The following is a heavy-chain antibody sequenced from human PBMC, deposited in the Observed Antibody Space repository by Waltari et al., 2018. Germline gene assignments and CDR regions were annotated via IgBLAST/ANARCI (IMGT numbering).Heavy chain of an antibody. CDR2: IYSGGST. CDR1: GFTFSSYA. CDR3: ARDNELYYFDY. Sequence: EVQLLESGGGLVQPGGSLRLSCAASGFTFSSYAMSWVRQAPGKGLEWVSVIYSGGSTYYADSVKGRFTISRDNSKNSLYLQMNSLRAEDTAVYYCARDNELYYFDYWGQGTLVTVSS. D-gene: IGHD1-1*01. J-gene: IGHJ4*02. V-gene: IGHV3-23*03.